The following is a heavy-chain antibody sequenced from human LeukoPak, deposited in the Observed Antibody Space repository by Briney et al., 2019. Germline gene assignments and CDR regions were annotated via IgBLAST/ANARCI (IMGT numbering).Heavy chain of an antibody. Sequence: SETLSLTCTVSGGSISSYYWSWIRQPPGKGLEWIGYIYYSGSTNYNPSLKSRVTISVDTSKNQFSLKLSSVTAADTAVYYCARAXPGGLIDIWGQGTMVTVSS. D-gene: IGHD3-10*01. CDR3: ARAXPGGLIDI. V-gene: IGHV4-59*01. J-gene: IGHJ3*02. CDR2: IYYSGST. CDR1: GGSISSYY.